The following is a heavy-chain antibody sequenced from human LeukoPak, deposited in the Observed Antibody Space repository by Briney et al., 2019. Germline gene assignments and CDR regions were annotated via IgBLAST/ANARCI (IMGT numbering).Heavy chain of an antibody. V-gene: IGHV3-9*03. CDR3: AKGIAARPSDAFDI. CDR2: ISWNSGSI. Sequence: PGRSLRLSCAASGFLFDHYAMHWVRQAPGKGLEWVSGISWNSGSIGYADSVKGRFTISRDNAKHSLYLQMNSLRAEDMALYYCAKGIAARPSDAFDIWGQGTMVTVSS. D-gene: IGHD6-6*01. J-gene: IGHJ3*02. CDR1: GFLFDHYA.